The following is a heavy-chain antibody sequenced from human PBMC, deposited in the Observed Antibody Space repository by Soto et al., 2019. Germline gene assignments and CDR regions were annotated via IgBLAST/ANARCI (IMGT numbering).Heavy chain of an antibody. CDR3: AREYYYNWNFDYYYGMDV. J-gene: IGHJ6*02. CDR1: GHSVSTNRAA. CDR2: TYFRYKWYR. D-gene: IGHD1-7*01. Sequence: PSQTLSLPCAISGHSVSTNRAAWTWIRLSPSRGLEWLETTYFRYKWYREYEVYMQSRIRIMEDASKHQFSLQLNSVTSEDMAGYFCAREYYYNWNFDYYYGMDVWGQGTTVTVSS. V-gene: IGHV6-1*01.